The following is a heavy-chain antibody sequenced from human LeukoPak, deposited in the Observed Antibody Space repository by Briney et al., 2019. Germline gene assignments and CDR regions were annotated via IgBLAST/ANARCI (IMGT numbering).Heavy chain of an antibody. CDR2: IYYSGGT. CDR3: ARESSGYYGPHFDY. J-gene: IGHJ4*02. V-gene: IGHV4-39*02. D-gene: IGHD3-22*01. Sequence: SETLSLTCTVSGGSVSSSGFYWAWIRQPPGKGLEWIGTIYYSGGTYYNSSLKSRLTISIDTSNDQFSLNLNSVTAADTAVYYCARESSGYYGPHFDYWGQGTLVTVSS. CDR1: GGSVSSSGFY.